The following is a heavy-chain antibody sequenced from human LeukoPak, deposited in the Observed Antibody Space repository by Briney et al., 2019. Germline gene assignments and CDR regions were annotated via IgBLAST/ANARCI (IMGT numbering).Heavy chain of an antibody. V-gene: IGHV3-23*01. CDR3: VTEANDSSGYCRYYFDY. Sequence: PGGSLRLSCAASGFTFSSYAMSWVRQAPGKGLEWVSAISGSGGSTYYADSVKGRFTISRDNSKNTLYLQMNSLRAEDTAVYYCVTEANDSSGYCRYYFDYWGQGTLVTVSS. CDR2: ISGSGGST. CDR1: GFTFSSYA. D-gene: IGHD3-22*01. J-gene: IGHJ4*02.